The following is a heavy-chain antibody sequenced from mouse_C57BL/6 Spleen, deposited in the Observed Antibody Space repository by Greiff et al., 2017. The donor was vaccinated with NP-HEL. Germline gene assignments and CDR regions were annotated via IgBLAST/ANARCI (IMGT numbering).Heavy chain of an antibody. Sequence: DVKLQESGPGMVKPSQSLSLTCTVTGYSITSGYDWHWIRHFPGNKLEWMGYISYSGSTNYNPSLKSRISITHDTSKNHFFLKLNSVTTEDTATYYCARDDGYYPLAYWGQGTLVTVSA. CDR1: GYSITSGYD. J-gene: IGHJ3*01. V-gene: IGHV3-1*01. CDR2: ISYSGST. CDR3: ARDDGYYPLAY. D-gene: IGHD2-3*01.